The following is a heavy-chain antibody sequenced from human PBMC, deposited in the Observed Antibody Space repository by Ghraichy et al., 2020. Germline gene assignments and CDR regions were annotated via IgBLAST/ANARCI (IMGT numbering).Heavy chain of an antibody. Sequence: GESLNISCAASGFTFSSYAMSWVRQAPGKGLEWVSAISGSGGSTYYADSVKGRFTISRDNSKNTLYLQMNSLRAEDTAVYYCAKFAGDFWSGYYGSGWFDPWGQGTLVTVSS. D-gene: IGHD3-3*01. V-gene: IGHV3-23*01. CDR1: GFTFSSYA. CDR3: AKFAGDFWSGYYGSGWFDP. J-gene: IGHJ5*02. CDR2: ISGSGGST.